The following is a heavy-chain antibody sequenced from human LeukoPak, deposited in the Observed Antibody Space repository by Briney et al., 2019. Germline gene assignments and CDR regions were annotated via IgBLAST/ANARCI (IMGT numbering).Heavy chain of an antibody. J-gene: IGHJ4*02. Sequence: GGSLRLSCAASKFTFSAYWMSWVRQAPGKGLEWLANIKQDGSEKYYVGSVKGRFTISRDNAKNSVYLPMNSLRAEDTAVYYCARDGGPFDYWGQGTLVTVSS. CDR1: KFTFSAYW. V-gene: IGHV3-7*05. D-gene: IGHD3-16*01. CDR3: ARDGGPFDY. CDR2: IKQDGSEK.